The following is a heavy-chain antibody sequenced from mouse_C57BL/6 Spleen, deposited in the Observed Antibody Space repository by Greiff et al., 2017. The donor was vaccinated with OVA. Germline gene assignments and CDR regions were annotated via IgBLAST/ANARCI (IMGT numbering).Heavy chain of an antibody. CDR2: IYPGSGST. CDR3: ARGDRGYAMDY. J-gene: IGHJ4*01. Sequence: VKLQQPGAELVKPGASVKMSCKASGYTFTSYWITWVKQRPGQGLEWIGDIYPGSGSTNYNEKFKSKATLTVDTSSSTAYMQLSSLTSEDSAVYYCARGDRGYAMDYWGQGTSVTVSS. CDR1: GYTFTSYW. V-gene: IGHV1-55*01.